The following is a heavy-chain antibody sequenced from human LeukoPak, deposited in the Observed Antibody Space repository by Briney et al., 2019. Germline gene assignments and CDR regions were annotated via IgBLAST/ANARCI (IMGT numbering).Heavy chain of an antibody. CDR2: IHYTGST. CDR1: GGSINSYY. J-gene: IGHJ4*02. D-gene: IGHD3-22*01. CDR3: ARGVNYYDSSGYYC. Sequence: SETLSLTCTVSGGSINSYYWSWIRQPPGKGLECIGYIHYTGSTNYNPSLKSRVTISVDTSKNQVYLKLTSVTAADTAVYYCARGVNYYDSSGYYCWGQGTLVTVSS. V-gene: IGHV4-59*01.